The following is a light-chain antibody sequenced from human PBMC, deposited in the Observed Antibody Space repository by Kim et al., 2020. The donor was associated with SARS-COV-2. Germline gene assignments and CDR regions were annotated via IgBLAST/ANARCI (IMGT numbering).Light chain of an antibody. V-gene: IGKV1-27*01. J-gene: IGKJ2*01. Sequence: DIQMTQSPSSLSASVGDRVTITCRASQGISNYLAWYQQKPGKVPKLLIYAASTLQSGVPSRFSGSGSGTDFTLTISSLQPEDVATYYCQKYNSAPPMYTFGQGTKLEI. CDR1: QGISNY. CDR2: AAS. CDR3: QKYNSAPPMYT.